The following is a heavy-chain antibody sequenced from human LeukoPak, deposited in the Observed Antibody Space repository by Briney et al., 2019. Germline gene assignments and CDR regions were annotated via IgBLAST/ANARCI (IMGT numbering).Heavy chain of an antibody. CDR2: IYTSGST. D-gene: IGHD3-16*02. CDR3: ARGSMTTFGGVIATFDP. J-gene: IGHJ5*02. V-gene: IGHV4-61*02. Sequence: SETLSLTCIVSGGFISSSSYYWSWIRQPAGKGLEWIGRIYTSGSTNYNPSLKSRVTMSVDTSKNQFSLKLSSVTAADTAVYYCARGSMTTFGGVIATFDPWGQGTLVTVSS. CDR1: GGFISSSSYY.